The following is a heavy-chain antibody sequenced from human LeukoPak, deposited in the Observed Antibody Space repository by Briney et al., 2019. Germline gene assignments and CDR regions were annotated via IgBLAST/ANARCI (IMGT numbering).Heavy chain of an antibody. CDR1: GGSFSGYY. CDR3: ARGWATLSCSSTSCYTGNWFDP. D-gene: IGHD2-2*02. J-gene: IGHJ5*02. Sequence: PSETLSLTCAVYGGSFSGYYWSWIRQPPGKGLEWIGEINHSGSTNYNPSLKSRVTISVDTSKNQFSLKLSSVTAADTAVYYCARGWATLSCSSTSCYTGNWFDPWGQGTLVTVSS. CDR2: INHSGST. V-gene: IGHV4-34*01.